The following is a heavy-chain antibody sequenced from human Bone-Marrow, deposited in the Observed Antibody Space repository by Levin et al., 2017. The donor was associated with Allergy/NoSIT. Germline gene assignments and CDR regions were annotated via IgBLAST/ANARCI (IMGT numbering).Heavy chain of an antibody. V-gene: IGHV4-39*07. CDR1: GGSIRSDEYY. D-gene: IGHD6-13*01. CDR3: ARDGGSSWLNSGLVY. J-gene: IGHJ4*02. CDR2: ISYSGST. Sequence: SETLSLTCIVSGGSIRSDEYYWGWIRQPPGKGLEWIGSISYSGSTYNNPSLNSRVAISLDTSKNQFSLTLRSVMAADTAVYFCARDGGSSWLNSGLVYWGPGIQVTVAA.